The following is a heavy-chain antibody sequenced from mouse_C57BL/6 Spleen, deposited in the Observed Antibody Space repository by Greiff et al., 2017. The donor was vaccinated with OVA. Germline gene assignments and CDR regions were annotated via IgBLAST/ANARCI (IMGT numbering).Heavy chain of an antibody. D-gene: IGHD2-1*01. CDR3: GRYGNYPDY. CDR1: GFTFSNYW. J-gene: IGHJ2*01. CDR2: IRLKSDNYAT. V-gene: IGHV6-3*01. Sequence: EVKVEESGGGLVQPGGSMKLSCVASGFTFSNYWMNWVRQSPEKGLEWGAQIRLKSDNYATHYAESVKGRFTISRDDSKSSVYLQMNNLRAEDTGIYYCGRYGNYPDYWGQGTTLTVSS.